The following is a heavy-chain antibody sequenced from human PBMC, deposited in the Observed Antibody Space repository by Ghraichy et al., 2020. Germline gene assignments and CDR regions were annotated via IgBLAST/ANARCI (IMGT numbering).Heavy chain of an antibody. D-gene: IGHD2-2*02. V-gene: IGHV1-69*13. CDR2: IIPIFGTA. J-gene: IGHJ3*02. Sequence: SVKVSCKASGGTFSSYAISWVRQAPGQGLEWMGGIIPIFGTANYAQKFQGRVTITADESTSTAYMELSGLRSEDTAVYYCARFDCSSTSCYTFHTRAYAFDIWGQGTMVTVSS. CDR3: ARFDCSSTSCYTFHTRAYAFDI. CDR1: GGTFSSYA.